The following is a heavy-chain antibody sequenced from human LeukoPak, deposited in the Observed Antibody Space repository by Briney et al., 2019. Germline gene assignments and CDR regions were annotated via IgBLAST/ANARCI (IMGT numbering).Heavy chain of an antibody. Sequence: NPSETLSLTCAVSGGSVTSRTYYWGWIRQPPGKGLEWIGSIHYSGSTYFSPSLKSRVTISVDTSKSQFSLKLRSVTAADTAVYYRARVECTDGSCYTFDYWGQGTLVIVSS. CDR2: IHYSGST. J-gene: IGHJ4*02. V-gene: IGHV4-39*07. D-gene: IGHD2-8*01. CDR1: GGSVTSRTYY. CDR3: ARVECTDGSCYTFDY.